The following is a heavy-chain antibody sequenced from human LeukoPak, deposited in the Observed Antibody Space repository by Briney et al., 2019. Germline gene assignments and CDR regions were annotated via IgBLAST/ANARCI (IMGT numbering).Heavy chain of an antibody. Sequence: PSETLSLTSTVSGGSGSSYYWGWSRQFPGKGLDFIGFTYHTATSNYNPSLKSRVSMSIDMSKNALYLNLSSVTAADTAIYYCARHSSGFYSPFFDYWGRGALVTVSS. CDR1: GGSGSSYY. D-gene: IGHD3-22*01. V-gene: IGHV4-59*08. CDR3: ARHSSGFYSPFFDY. CDR2: TYHTATS. J-gene: IGHJ4*02.